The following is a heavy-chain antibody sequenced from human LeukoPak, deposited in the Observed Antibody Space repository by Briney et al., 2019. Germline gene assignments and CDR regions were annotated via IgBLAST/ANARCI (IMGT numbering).Heavy chain of an antibody. J-gene: IGHJ3*02. Sequence: ASVKVSCKASGGTFSSYAISWVRQAPGQGLEWMGGIIPIFGTANYAQKFQGRVTITADKSTSTAYMELSSLRSEDTAVYYCAREGYYGSGSLGAFDIWGQGTMVTVSS. V-gene: IGHV1-69*06. D-gene: IGHD3-10*01. CDR3: AREGYYGSGSLGAFDI. CDR2: IIPIFGTA. CDR1: GGTFSSYA.